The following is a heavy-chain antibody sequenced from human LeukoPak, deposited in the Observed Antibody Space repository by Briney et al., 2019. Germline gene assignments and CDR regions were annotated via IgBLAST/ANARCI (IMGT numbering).Heavy chain of an antibody. Sequence: SETLSLTCTVSGGSISSYYWSWIRQPPGEGLEWIGYIYYSGSTNYNPSLKSRVTISVDTSKNQFSLKLSSVTAADTAVYYCARGPHHGYCSSTSCYLSYYYMDVWGKGTTVTVSS. CDR2: IYYSGST. J-gene: IGHJ6*03. CDR1: GGSISSYY. CDR3: ARGPHHGYCSSTSCYLSYYYMDV. D-gene: IGHD2-2*03. V-gene: IGHV4-59*01.